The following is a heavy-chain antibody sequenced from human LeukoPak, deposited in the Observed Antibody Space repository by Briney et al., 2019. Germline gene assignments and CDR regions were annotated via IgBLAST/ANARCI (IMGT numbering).Heavy chain of an antibody. CDR3: ARGRSWPLDY. D-gene: IGHD6-13*01. V-gene: IGHV3-74*01. CDR1: GFTFSDYW. CDR2: IHSDAIST. Sequence: PGGSLRLSCAASGFTFSDYWMHWVRQAPGKGLVWVSRIHSDAISTTYADSVKGRFTISRDNAKSTLFLQMNSLGADDTAVYYCARGRSWPLDYWGQGTLVTVSS. J-gene: IGHJ4*02.